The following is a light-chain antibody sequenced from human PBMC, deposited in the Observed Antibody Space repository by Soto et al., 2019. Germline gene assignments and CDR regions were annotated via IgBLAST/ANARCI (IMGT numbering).Light chain of an antibody. Sequence: EVVLTQSPDTLSLSPGERATVSCRASQSVSRSNLAWYQHKPGQAPRLLIYGTSNRATGIPDRFIGRGSGTDLTLTISSLEPEDFAVYYCQQRSNWPPSLTFGGGTKVDIK. V-gene: IGKV3D-20*02. CDR3: QQRSNWPPSLT. J-gene: IGKJ4*01. CDR1: QSVSRSN. CDR2: GTS.